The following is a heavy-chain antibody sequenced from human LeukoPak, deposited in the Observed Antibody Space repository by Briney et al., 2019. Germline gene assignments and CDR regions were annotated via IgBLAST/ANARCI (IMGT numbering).Heavy chain of an antibody. CDR3: ARHIGSGSYSPLD. D-gene: IGHD3-10*01. J-gene: IGHJ4*02. CDR2: IIPIFGTA. CDR1: GGTFSSYA. V-gene: IGHV1-69*06. Sequence: SVKVSCKASGGTFSSYAISWVRQAPGQGLEWMGGIIPIFGTANYAQKFQGRVTITADKSTSTAYMELSSLRSEDTAVYYCARHIGSGSYSPLDWGQGTLVTVSS.